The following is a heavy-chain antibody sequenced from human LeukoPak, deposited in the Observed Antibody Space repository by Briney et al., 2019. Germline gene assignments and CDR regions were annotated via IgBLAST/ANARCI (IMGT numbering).Heavy chain of an antibody. Sequence: ASVKVSCKASGYTFTSYYMHWVRRAPGQGLEWMGIINPSGGSTSYAQKFQGRVTMTRDTSTSTVYMELSSLRSEDTAVYYCARGRPVITMIVVASFDYWGKGTLVTVSS. J-gene: IGHJ4*02. V-gene: IGHV1-46*01. CDR2: INPSGGST. D-gene: IGHD3-22*01. CDR1: GYTFTSYY. CDR3: ARGRPVITMIVVASFDY.